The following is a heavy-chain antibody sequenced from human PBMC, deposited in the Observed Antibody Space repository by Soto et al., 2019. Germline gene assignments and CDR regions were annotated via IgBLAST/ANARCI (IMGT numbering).Heavy chain of an antibody. D-gene: IGHD3-3*01. CDR3: ARRRGTEYYDFWSGYPPFDY. CDR2: MYYSGST. J-gene: IGHJ4*02. V-gene: IGHV4-59*08. CDR1: GFSISSFY. Sequence: SETLSLTCTVSGFSISSFYLSWIRQPPGKGLEWIGYMYYSGSTNYNPSLKSRVTISVDKSKNQFSLKLRSMIAADTAVYYCARRRGTEYYDFWSGYPPFDYWGQGTLVTGSS.